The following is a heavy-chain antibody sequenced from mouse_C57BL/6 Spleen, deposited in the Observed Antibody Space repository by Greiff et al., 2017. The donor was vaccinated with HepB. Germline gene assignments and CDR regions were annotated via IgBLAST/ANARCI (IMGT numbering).Heavy chain of an antibody. J-gene: IGHJ1*03. CDR3: AKNPYGSSPWYFDV. D-gene: IGHD1-1*01. CDR2: IWRGGST. V-gene: IGHV2-5*01. Sequence: VQLQQSGPGLVQPSQSLSITCTVSGFSLTSYGVHWVRQSPGKGLEWLGVIWRGGSTDYNAAFMSRLSITKDNSKSQVFFKMNSLQADDTAIYYCAKNPYGSSPWYFDVWGTGTTVTVSS. CDR1: GFSLTSYG.